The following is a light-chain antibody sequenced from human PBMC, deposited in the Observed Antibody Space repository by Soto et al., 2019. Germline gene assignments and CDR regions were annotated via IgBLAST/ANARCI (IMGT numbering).Light chain of an antibody. J-gene: IGKJ4*01. CDR3: QKYNSAPLT. CDR1: QTISNW. CDR2: DAS. V-gene: IGKV1-5*01. Sequence: DIQMTQSPSTLSASVGDRVTITCRASQTISNWLAWYQQKPGKAPKVLIFDASTLDGGVPSRFSGRRSGTDFTLTISSLQPEDVATYYCQKYNSAPLTFGGGTKVDIK.